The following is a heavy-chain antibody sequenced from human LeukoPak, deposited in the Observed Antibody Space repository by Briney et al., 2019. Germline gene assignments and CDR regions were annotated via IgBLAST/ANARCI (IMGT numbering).Heavy chain of an antibody. Sequence: ASVKVSCKASGYTFTSYGISWVRQAPGQGPQWMGWINPNTGGTNYAQKFQGRVTMTRDTSISTAYMELSRLRSDDTAVYYCASGDYGDPPLNYWGQGTLVTVSS. J-gene: IGHJ4*02. CDR2: INPNTGGT. V-gene: IGHV1-2*02. D-gene: IGHD4/OR15-4a*01. CDR1: GYTFTSYG. CDR3: ASGDYGDPPLNY.